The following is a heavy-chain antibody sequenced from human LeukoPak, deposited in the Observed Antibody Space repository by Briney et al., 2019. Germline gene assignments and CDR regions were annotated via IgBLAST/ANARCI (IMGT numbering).Heavy chain of an antibody. V-gene: IGHV4-34*01. CDR1: GGSFSGYY. J-gene: IGHJ5*02. Sequence: SETLSLTCAVYGGSFSGYYWSWSRQPPGKGLEWIGEINHSGSTTYNPPPKRRVTPSVDTSKNQVSLKLSSVTAADTAVYYCARRINMVRGIASAKDWFDPWGQGTLVTVSS. CDR2: INHSGST. D-gene: IGHD3-10*01. CDR3: ARRINMVRGIASAKDWFDP.